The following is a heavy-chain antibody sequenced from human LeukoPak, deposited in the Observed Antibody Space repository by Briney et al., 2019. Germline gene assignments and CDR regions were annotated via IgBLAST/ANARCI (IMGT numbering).Heavy chain of an antibody. CDR2: IYYSGST. CDR1: GGSISSGDYY. D-gene: IGHD5-18*01. Sequence: SQTLSLTCTVSGGSISSGDYYWSWIRQPPGKGLEWIGYIYYSGSTYYNPSLKSRVTISVDTSKNQFSLKLSSVTAADTAVYYCARVRFGWVAMVTHYFDYWGQGTLVTVSS. J-gene: IGHJ4*02. CDR3: ARVRFGWVAMVTHYFDY. V-gene: IGHV4-30-4*08.